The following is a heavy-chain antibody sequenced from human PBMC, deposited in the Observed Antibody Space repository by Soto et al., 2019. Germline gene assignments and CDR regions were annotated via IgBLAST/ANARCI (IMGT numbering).Heavy chain of an antibody. V-gene: IGHV1-8*01. J-gene: IGHJ4*02. CDR1: GYTFTSYE. Sequence: QVQLVQSGAEVKKPGASVKVSCKASGYTFTSYEINWVRQATGQGLEWMGWMNPNSGDTGYAQKFQGRVTMTRNTSRSTAYMELGSLRSEDTAVYYCARGELLWCGERLRWGQGTLVTVSS. D-gene: IGHD3-10*01. CDR2: MNPNSGDT. CDR3: ARGELLWCGERLR.